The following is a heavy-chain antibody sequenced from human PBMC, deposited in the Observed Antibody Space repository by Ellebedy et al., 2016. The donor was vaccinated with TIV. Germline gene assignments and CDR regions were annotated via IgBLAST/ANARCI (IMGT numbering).Heavy chain of an antibody. CDR2: MKHDGSEM. V-gene: IGHV3-7*01. CDR3: ARDHPLGIENFDY. J-gene: IGHJ4*02. D-gene: IGHD7-27*01. CDR1: GFSFSTYW. Sequence: GESLKISCAASGFSFSTYWMSWVRQAPGKGLEWVANMKHDGSEMYYVDSVKGRFTISRDNAKNTLYLQMNSLRAEDTAVYYCARDHPLGIENFDYWGQGTLVTVSS.